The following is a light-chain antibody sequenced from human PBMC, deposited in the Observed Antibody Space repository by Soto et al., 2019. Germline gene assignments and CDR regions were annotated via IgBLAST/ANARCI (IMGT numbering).Light chain of an antibody. V-gene: IGKV3-11*01. CDR2: DAS. Sequence: EIVLTQSPATLSLSPVERASLSCRASQSVGNYLTWYQQKAGQAPRLLIYDASNRATGIPARFSGSGSGTDFTLTISSLEPEDFAVYYCQQRINSITFGQGTRLEIK. CDR1: QSVGNY. J-gene: IGKJ5*01. CDR3: QQRINSIT.